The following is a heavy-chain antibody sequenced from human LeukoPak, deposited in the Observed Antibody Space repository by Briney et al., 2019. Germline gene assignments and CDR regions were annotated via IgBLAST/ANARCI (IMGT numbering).Heavy chain of an antibody. CDR3: AKTHSSGWTEGFDY. CDR2: ISGDGGST. CDR1: GFTFDDYA. V-gene: IGHV3-43*02. D-gene: IGHD6-19*01. J-gene: IGHJ4*02. Sequence: GGSLRLSCAASGFTFDDYAMHWVRQAPGKGLEWVSLISGDGGSTYYADSVKGRFTISRDNSKNSLCLQMNSLRTEDTALYYCAKTHSSGWTEGFDYWGQGTLVTVSS.